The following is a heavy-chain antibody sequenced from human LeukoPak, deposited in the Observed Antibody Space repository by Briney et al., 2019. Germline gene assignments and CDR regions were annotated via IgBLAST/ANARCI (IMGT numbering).Heavy chain of an antibody. CDR1: GVTFSGYS. CDR2: SSFSFSSK. Sequence: GGSLRLSCAASGVTFSGYSMNWVRQAPGKGLEWVSYSSFSFSSKSYGDSVKGRFTISRDNAKNSLSLHMDSVRAEVTAVYYCARGEYSSGWAYFDHWGQGTLVTVSS. J-gene: IGHJ4*02. V-gene: IGHV3-48*04. CDR3: ARGEYSSGWAYFDH. D-gene: IGHD6-19*01.